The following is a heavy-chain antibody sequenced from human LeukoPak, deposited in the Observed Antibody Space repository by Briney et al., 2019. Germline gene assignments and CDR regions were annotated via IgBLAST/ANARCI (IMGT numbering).Heavy chain of an antibody. CDR2: IISIFGTA. V-gene: IGHV1-69*05. Sequence: GASVKVSCKASGGTFSSYAISWVRQAPGQGLEWMGGIISIFGTANYAQKFQGRVTITTDESTSTAYMELSSLRSEDTAVYYCAREREGLGYCSSTSCYTSWFDPWGQGTLVTVSS. CDR3: AREREGLGYCSSTSCYTSWFDP. J-gene: IGHJ5*02. CDR1: GGTFSSYA. D-gene: IGHD2-2*02.